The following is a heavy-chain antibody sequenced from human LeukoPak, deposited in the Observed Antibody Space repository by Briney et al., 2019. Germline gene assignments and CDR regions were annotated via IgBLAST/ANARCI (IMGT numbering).Heavy chain of an antibody. CDR3: ARSGSNFLVDY. Sequence: SETLSLTCTVSGGSISSSSHYWGWIRRPTGKGLECIGTIHYTGNTYYNPSLKSRVTISVDTSRNQFSLKLNSVTAADTAIYYCARSGSNFLVDYWGQGILVTVSS. CDR2: IHYTGNT. J-gene: IGHJ4*02. D-gene: IGHD3-3*01. V-gene: IGHV4-39*01. CDR1: GGSISSSSHY.